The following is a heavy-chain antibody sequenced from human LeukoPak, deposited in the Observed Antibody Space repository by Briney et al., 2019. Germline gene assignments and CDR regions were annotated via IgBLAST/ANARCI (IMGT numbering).Heavy chain of an antibody. CDR2: ISTSSLYI. J-gene: IGHJ4*02. D-gene: IGHD6-13*01. Sequence: GGSLRLSCAGSGFTFSSYSMNWVRQAPGKGLEWVSSISTSSLYIYCADSVKGRFTISRDNAKKSMYLQMNSLRAEDTAVYYCARAALRIPYTNSWFDNGFDYWGQGTLVTVSS. CDR1: GFTFSSYS. CDR3: ARAALRIPYTNSWFDNGFDY. V-gene: IGHV3-21*01.